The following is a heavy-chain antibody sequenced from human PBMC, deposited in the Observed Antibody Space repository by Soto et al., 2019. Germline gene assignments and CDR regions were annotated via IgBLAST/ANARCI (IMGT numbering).Heavy chain of an antibody. D-gene: IGHD3-16*01. V-gene: IGHV2-5*01. CDR2: IYWNDDK. J-gene: IGHJ4*02. CDR1: GFSLRTTGVG. Sequence: QITLKESGPTLVEPTQTLTLTCTYSGFSLRTTGVGVGWIRQPPGKALEWLAIIYWNDDKRYSPSLKNRFTLTSDISKSQVVLTMTNMDPVDTATYYCAHTWGLPFDYWGQGTLVIVSS. CDR3: AHTWGLPFDY.